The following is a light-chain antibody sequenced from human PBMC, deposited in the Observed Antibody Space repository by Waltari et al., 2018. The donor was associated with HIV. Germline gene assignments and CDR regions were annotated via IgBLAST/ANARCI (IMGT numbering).Light chain of an antibody. J-gene: IGLJ2*01. Sequence: QSALTQPVSVSGSPGKSITISCIGSSSDIGAYNFVSWYQQRPGKAPKLMIYEVSDRPSGSSNRFSGSKSGITASLTISGLQADDEADYYCASYTRSGILLFGGGTRLTVL. CDR3: ASYTRSGILL. V-gene: IGLV2-14*01. CDR1: SSDIGAYNF. CDR2: EVS.